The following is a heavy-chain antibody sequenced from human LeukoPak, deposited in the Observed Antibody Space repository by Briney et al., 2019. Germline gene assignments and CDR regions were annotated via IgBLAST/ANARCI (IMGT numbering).Heavy chain of an antibody. Sequence: GGSLRLSCAASGFTFSSYGMHWVRQAPGKGLERVAFIRYDGSNKYYADSVKGRFTISRDNSKNTLYLQMNSLRAEDTAVYYCAKDVSGVTTEDYWGQGTLVTVSS. D-gene: IGHD4-17*01. J-gene: IGHJ4*02. CDR2: IRYDGSNK. V-gene: IGHV3-30*02. CDR3: AKDVSGVTTEDY. CDR1: GFTFSSYG.